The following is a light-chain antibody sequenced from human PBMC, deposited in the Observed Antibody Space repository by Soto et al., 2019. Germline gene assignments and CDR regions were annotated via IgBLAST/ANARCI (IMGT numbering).Light chain of an antibody. CDR2: AAS. V-gene: IGKV1-27*01. J-gene: IGKJ5*01. Sequence: IQITQSPSSLSASVGDRVTITCRASQSISSYLNWYQQKPGKAPKLLIYAASTLQSGVPPRFSGSGSGTHFTLTISSLQPEDAATYYCQKYNTAPYTFGQGTRLE. CDR1: QSISSY. CDR3: QKYNTAPYT.